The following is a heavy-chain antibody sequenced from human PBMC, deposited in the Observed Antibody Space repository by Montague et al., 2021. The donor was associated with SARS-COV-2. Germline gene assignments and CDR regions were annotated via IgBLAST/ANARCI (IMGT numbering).Heavy chain of an antibody. CDR1: GGSISVSSYY. V-gene: IGHV4-39*07. D-gene: IGHD1-1*01. J-gene: IGHJ1*01. Sequence: SETLSLTCTVSGGSISVSSYYWVWIRQPPGKGLEWIGSIYYGGTADYNPSLKSRVTISVDTSNNQSSLKLTSLTAADTAVYSCASSPLRSSGANWYDKYFQHWGQGTRVTVSS. CDR3: ASSPLRSSGANWYDKYFQH. CDR2: IYYGGTA.